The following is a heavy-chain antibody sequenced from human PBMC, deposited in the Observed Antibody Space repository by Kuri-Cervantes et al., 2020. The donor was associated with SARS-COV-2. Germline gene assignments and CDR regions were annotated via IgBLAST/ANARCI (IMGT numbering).Heavy chain of an antibody. V-gene: IGHV4-34*01. J-gene: IGHJ4*02. CDR3: ARVGLWAERSGYYYYFDY. D-gene: IGHD3-22*01. CDR2: INHSGST. CDR1: GGSFSGYY. Sequence: ESLKISCAVYGGSFSGYYWSWIRQPPGKGLEWIGEINHSGSTNYNPSLKSRVTISVDTSKNQFSLKLSSVTAADTAVYYCARVGLWAERSGYYYYFDYWGQGTLVTVSS.